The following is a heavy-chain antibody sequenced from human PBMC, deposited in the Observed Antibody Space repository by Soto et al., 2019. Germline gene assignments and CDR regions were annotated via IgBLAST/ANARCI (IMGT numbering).Heavy chain of an antibody. J-gene: IGHJ4*02. CDR2: ISAGKGDT. CDR1: GYTFSSYG. V-gene: IGHV1-18*04. CDR3: ARDGFTVISSGSFDY. Sequence: VQLVQSGAEVRKPGASVKVSCKASGYTFSSYGISWVRQAPGKGLEWMGWISAGKGDTNYAQKFQGRVSMTTDTATSTAYMELMSLTSADTAVYYCARDGFTVISSGSFDYWGQGTLVTVSS. D-gene: IGHD1-26*01.